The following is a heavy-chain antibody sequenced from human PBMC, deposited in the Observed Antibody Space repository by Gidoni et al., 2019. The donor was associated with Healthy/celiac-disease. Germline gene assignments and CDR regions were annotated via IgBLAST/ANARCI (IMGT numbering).Heavy chain of an antibody. D-gene: IGHD3-9*01. CDR1: GFTFRSYS. V-gene: IGHV3-21*01. Sequence: EVQLVESGGGLVKPGGSLRLSCAASGFTFRSYSMNWVRQAPGKGLEWVSSISSSSSYIYYADSVKGRFTISRDNAKNSLYLQMNSLRAEDTAVYYCARASPYYDILTGQYYYYGMDVWGQGTTVTVSS. CDR2: ISSSSSYI. CDR3: ARASPYYDILTGQYYYYGMDV. J-gene: IGHJ6*02.